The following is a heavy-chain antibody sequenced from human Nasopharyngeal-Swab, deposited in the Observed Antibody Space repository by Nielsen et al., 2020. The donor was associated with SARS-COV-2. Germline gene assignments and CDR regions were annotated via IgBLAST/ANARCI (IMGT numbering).Heavy chain of an antibody. Sequence: ASVKVSCKVPGYTLTELSMHWVRQAPGKGLEWMGGFDPEDGETIYAQKFQGRVTMTEDTSTDTAYMELSSLRSEDTAVYYCATPGVYDSSGYYRLDYWGQGTLVTVSS. CDR3: ATPGVYDSSGYYRLDY. CDR2: FDPEDGET. D-gene: IGHD3-22*01. V-gene: IGHV1-24*01. CDR1: GYTLTELS. J-gene: IGHJ4*02.